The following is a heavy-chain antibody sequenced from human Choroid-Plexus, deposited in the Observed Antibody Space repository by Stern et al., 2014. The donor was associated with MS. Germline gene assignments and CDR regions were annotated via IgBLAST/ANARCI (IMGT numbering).Heavy chain of an antibody. CDR1: GFTFGSCA. V-gene: IGHV3-30*18. Sequence: VQLVESGGGVVQPGRPLRLSCVASGFTFGSCAMHWVRQAPGTGLEWGSGVSYDGSNKYDADSVKGRFTISRDNSQNTLYMQMSSLRPEDTAVYYCAKDRQYLTYFFDHWGQGSLVTVSS. J-gene: IGHJ5*02. CDR3: AKDRQYLTYFFDH. D-gene: IGHD2/OR15-2a*01. CDR2: VSYDGSNK.